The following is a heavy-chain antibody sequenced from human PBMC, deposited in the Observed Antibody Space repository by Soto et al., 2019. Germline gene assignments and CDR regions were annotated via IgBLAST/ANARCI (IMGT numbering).Heavy chain of an antibody. CDR2: ISAYNGNT. CDR1: GYTFTSYG. V-gene: IGHV1-18*01. J-gene: IGHJ6*03. Sequence: ASVKVSCKASGYTFTSYGISWVRQAPGQGLEWMGWISAYNGNTNYAQELQGRVTMTTDTSTSTAYMELRSLRSDDTAVYYCARSQVVPAAPESSYYYMDVWGKGTTVTVSS. D-gene: IGHD2-2*01. CDR3: ARSQVVPAAPESSYYYMDV.